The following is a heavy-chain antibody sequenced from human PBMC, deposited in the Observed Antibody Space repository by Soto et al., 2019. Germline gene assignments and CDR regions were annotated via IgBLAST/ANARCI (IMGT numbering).Heavy chain of an antibody. CDR2: ISGSGGST. D-gene: IGHD1-7*01. Sequence: EVQLLESGGGLVQPGGSLRLSCAASGFTFSSYAMSWVRQAPGKGLEWVSGISGSGGSTYYADSVKGRFTISRDNSKNTLYLKMNILRAEETAVYYCAKGSSPLLAEVGYGIIGPTFFDCWGQGTLVTVSS. J-gene: IGHJ4*02. V-gene: IGHV3-23*01. CDR3: AKGSSPLLAEVGYGIIGPTFFDC. CDR1: GFTFSSYA.